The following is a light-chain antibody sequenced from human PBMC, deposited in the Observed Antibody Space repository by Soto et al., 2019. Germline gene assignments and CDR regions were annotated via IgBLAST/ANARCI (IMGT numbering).Light chain of an antibody. CDR1: QSVGTN. J-gene: IGKJ5*01. Sequence: ERVMTQSPVTLSVSPGESVTLSCRASQSVGTNLAWYQQKPGQAPSLLIYGVSTRATGIPTRFSGSGSGRQFTLTISSLEPEDFAVYYCQQRSNWPWITFGQGTRLEIK. CDR2: GVS. CDR3: QQRSNWPWIT. V-gene: IGKV3-11*02.